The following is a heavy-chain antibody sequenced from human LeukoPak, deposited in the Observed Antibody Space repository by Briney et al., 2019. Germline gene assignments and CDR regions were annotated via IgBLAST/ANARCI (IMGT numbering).Heavy chain of an antibody. J-gene: IGHJ5*02. D-gene: IGHD3-9*01. Sequence: ASVRVSCKASGYTFTDYYLHWVRQAPGQGLEWMGRINPNSGGANFAQKFQGRVTMTRDTSISTAYMELSRLRSDDTAVYYCAREWVRYFDSFDPWGQGTLVTVSS. CDR2: INPNSGGA. CDR3: AREWVRYFDSFDP. CDR1: GYTFTDYY. V-gene: IGHV1-2*06.